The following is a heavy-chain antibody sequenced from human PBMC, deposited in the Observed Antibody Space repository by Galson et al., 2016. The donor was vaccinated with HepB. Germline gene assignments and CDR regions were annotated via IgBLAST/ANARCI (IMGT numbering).Heavy chain of an antibody. CDR2: ISYSGTA. D-gene: IGHD4-11*01. Sequence: SETLSPTCTVSGVPVRTFYWSWVRHPPGKGLEWLGYISYSGTADYNPSLKSRVTISMDKSKNQVSLKLNSTTAADTAVYYCARNDVLQVFHGMDVWGPGTTVTVSS. J-gene: IGHJ6*02. CDR3: ARNDVLQVFHGMDV. V-gene: IGHV4-59*02. CDR1: GVPVRTFY.